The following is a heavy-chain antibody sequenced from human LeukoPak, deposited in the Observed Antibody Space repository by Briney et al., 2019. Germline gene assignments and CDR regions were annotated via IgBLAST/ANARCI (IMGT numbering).Heavy chain of an antibody. J-gene: IGHJ4*02. CDR2: ISVTGTST. V-gene: IGHV3-23*01. Sequence: PGWALRLSRTASRCTCTDYAMSWVGQTPGKGLKCPSAISVTGTSTYDLDSVKGRFTISRDNSKDTLYLQLNRVRAADSAIYYCAKDRELARHHLTLYTVFDYWGQGTLVAVSS. D-gene: IGHD1-1*01. CDR3: AKDRELARHHLTLYTVFDY. CDR1: RCTCTDYA.